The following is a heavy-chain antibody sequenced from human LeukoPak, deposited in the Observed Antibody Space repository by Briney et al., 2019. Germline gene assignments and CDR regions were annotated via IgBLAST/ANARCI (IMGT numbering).Heavy chain of an antibody. CDR3: ARDRRITMVRGVIIYYYGMDV. Sequence: GGSLRLSCAASGFTFSSYSMNWVRQAPGKGLRWVSSISSSSSYIYYADSVKGRFTISRDNAKNSLYLQMNSLRAEDTAVYYCARDRRITMVRGVIIYYYGMDVWGQGTTVTVSS. CDR2: ISSSSSYI. V-gene: IGHV3-21*01. D-gene: IGHD3-10*01. J-gene: IGHJ6*02. CDR1: GFTFSSYS.